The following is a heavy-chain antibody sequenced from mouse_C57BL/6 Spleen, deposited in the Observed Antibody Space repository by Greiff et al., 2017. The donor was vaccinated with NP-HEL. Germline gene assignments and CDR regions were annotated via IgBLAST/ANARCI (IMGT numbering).Heavy chain of an antibody. J-gene: IGHJ1*03. CDR1: GFTFSDYG. Sequence: DVMLVESGGGIVKPGGSLKLSCAASGFTFSDYGMHWVRQAPEKGLEWVAYISSGSSTIYYADTVKGRFTISRDNAKNTLFLQRTSLRSEDTAMYYCARRFITAVVVDWYFDVWGTGTTVTVSS. V-gene: IGHV5-17*01. CDR3: ARRFITAVVVDWYFDV. CDR2: ISSGSSTI. D-gene: IGHD1-1*01.